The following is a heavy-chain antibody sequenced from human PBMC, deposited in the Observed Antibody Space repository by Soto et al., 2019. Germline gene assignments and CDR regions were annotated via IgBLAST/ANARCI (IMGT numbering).Heavy chain of an antibody. Sequence: GGSLRLSCVASGFPFSSYAMSWVRQTPGKGLEWVSGISGSGGRTYYADSVKGRFTISRDNSNSTLSLQMHILRVEDTAVYFCAKGGYYSLFDIWGQGTMVTVSS. CDR1: GFPFSSYA. CDR2: ISGSGGRT. CDR3: AKGGYYSLFDI. D-gene: IGHD3-16*01. V-gene: IGHV3-23*01. J-gene: IGHJ3*02.